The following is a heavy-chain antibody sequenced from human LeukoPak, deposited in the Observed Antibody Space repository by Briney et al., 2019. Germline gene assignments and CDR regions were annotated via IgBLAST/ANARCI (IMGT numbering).Heavy chain of an antibody. J-gene: IGHJ4*02. CDR1: GGSISSYY. Sequence: SETLSLTCTVSGGSISSYYWSWIRQPAGKGLEWIGRIYTSGSTNYNPSLKSRVIMSVDTSKNQFSLKLSSVTAADTAVYYCARGEDTAMVSAHYFDYWGQGTLVTVSS. V-gene: IGHV4-4*07. CDR3: ARGEDTAMVSAHYFDY. D-gene: IGHD5-18*01. CDR2: IYTSGST.